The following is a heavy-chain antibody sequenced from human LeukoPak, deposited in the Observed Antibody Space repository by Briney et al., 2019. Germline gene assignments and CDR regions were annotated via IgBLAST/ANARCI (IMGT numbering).Heavy chain of an antibody. V-gene: IGHV3-15*01. CDR2: IKSKTDGGTT. CDR3: TTDFPLIVVVTPS. J-gene: IGHJ5*02. D-gene: IGHD3-22*01. Sequence: PGGSLRLSCAASGFTFSNAWMSWVRQAPGKGLEWVGRIKSKTDGGTTDYAAPVKGRFTISRDDSKNTLYLQMNSLKTEDTAVYYCTTDFPLIVVVTPSWGQGTLVTVSS. CDR1: GFTFSNAW.